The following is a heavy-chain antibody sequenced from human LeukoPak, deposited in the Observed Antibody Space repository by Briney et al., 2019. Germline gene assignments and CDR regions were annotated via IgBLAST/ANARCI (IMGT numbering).Heavy chain of an antibody. D-gene: IGHD4-17*01. J-gene: IGHJ6*03. CDR1: GGSFSGYY. CDR3: ARVTPTPDYYYYYMDV. Sequence: SETLSLTCAVYGGSFSGYYWSWIRQPPGKGLEWIGEINHSGSTNYNPSLESRVTISVDTSKNQFSLKLSSVTAADTAVYYCARVTPTPDYYYYYMDVWGKGTTVTVSS. V-gene: IGHV4-34*01. CDR2: INHSGST.